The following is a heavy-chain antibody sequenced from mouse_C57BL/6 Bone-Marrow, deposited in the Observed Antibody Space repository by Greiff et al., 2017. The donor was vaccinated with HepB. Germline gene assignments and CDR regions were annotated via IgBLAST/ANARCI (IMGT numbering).Heavy chain of an antibody. CDR3: ARQLPYPYAMDY. CDR1: EYEFPSHD. D-gene: IGHD5-1*01. J-gene: IGHJ4*01. V-gene: IGHV5-2*01. CDR2: INSDGGST. Sequence: DVMLVESGGGLVQPGESLKLSCESNEYEFPSHDMSWVRKTPEKRLELVAAINSDGGSTYYPDTMERRFIISRDNTKKTLYLQMSSLRSEDTALYYCARQLPYPYAMDYWGQGTSVPSPQ.